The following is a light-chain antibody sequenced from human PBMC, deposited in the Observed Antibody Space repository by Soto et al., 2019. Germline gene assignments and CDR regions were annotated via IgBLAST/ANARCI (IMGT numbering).Light chain of an antibody. Sequence: DLQMTQSPSSLSASVGDRVTVTCRASQSIASHLNWYQQKPGKAPKLLIYAGSSLQSGVPSRFSGSGSGTDFTLAISSLQPEDSATYYCQQSYSTPPTFGQGTRLEIK. CDR2: AGS. CDR1: QSIASH. V-gene: IGKV1-39*01. J-gene: IGKJ5*01. CDR3: QQSYSTPPT.